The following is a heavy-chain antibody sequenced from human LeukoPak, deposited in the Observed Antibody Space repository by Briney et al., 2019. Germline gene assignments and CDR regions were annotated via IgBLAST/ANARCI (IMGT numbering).Heavy chain of an antibody. V-gene: IGHV1-69*13. CDR2: IIPIFGTA. D-gene: IGHD4-17*01. J-gene: IGHJ5*02. CDR1: GGTFSSYA. CDR3: ARIYGDYDGWLDP. Sequence: SVKVSCKASGGTFSSYAISWVRQAPGQGLEWMGGIIPIFGTANYAQKFQGRVTITADESTSTAYMELSSLRSEDTAVYYCARIYGDYDGWLDPWGQGTLVTVSS.